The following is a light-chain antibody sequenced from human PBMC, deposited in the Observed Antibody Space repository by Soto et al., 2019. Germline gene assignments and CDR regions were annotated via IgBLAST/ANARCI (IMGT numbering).Light chain of an antibody. CDR2: DAP. Sequence: EIVLTQSPATLSLSPGGRATLSCRASQSVGTYLAWYQQKSGQAPRLLIYDAPNRATGIPARFIGSGSGTDFTLTISSLEPEDFAVYYCQQYNNWPITFGQGTRLEIK. CDR3: QQYNNWPIT. V-gene: IGKV3-11*01. J-gene: IGKJ5*01. CDR1: QSVGTY.